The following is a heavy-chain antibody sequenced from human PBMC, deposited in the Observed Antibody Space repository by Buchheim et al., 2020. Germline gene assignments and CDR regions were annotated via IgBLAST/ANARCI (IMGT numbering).Heavy chain of an antibody. CDR2: IKQDGSEK. V-gene: IGHV3-7*01. CDR1: GFTFSDHY. Sequence: EVQLVESGGGLVQPGGSLRLSCAASGFTFSDHYMDWVRQAPGKGLEWVANIKQDGSEKYYVDSVKGRFTISRDNAKNSLYLQMNSLRAEDTAVYYCARRRGIAAADYYYYYGMDVWGQGTT. J-gene: IGHJ6*02. CDR3: ARRRGIAAADYYYYYGMDV. D-gene: IGHD6-13*01.